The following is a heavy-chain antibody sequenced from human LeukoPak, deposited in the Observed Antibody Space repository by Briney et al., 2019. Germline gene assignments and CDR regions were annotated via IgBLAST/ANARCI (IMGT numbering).Heavy chain of an antibody. CDR3: AREGITGTYYYFDY. Sequence: SETLSLTCTVSGGSISSYYWSWLRQPPGKGLEWIGYIYYSGSTNYNPSLKSRVTISVDTSKNQFSLKLSSVTAADTAVYYCAREGITGTYYYFDYWGQGTLVTVSS. V-gene: IGHV4-59*01. J-gene: IGHJ4*02. D-gene: IGHD1-20*01. CDR1: GGSISSYY. CDR2: IYYSGST.